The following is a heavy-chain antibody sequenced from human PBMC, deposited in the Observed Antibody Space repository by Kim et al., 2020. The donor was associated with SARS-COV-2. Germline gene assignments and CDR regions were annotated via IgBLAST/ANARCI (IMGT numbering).Heavy chain of an antibody. J-gene: IGHJ4*01. D-gene: IGHD6-19*01. CDR1: GGSISSSSYY. CDR2: IYYSGST. Sequence: SETLSLTCTVSGGSISSSSYYWGWIRQPPGKGLEWIGSIYYSGSTYYNPSLKSRVTISVDTSKNQFSLKLSSVTAADTAVYYCARHGGIALAGTVDYWG. V-gene: IGHV4-39*01. CDR3: ARHGGIALAGTVDY.